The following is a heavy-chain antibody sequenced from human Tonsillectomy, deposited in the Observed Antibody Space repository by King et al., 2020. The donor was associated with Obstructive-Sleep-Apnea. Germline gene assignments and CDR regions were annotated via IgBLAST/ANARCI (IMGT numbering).Heavy chain of an antibody. V-gene: IGHV1-2*02. CDR2: ISPNSGAT. Sequence: VQLVESGAEVKKPGASVKVSCKASGYTFTGYYIHWVRQAPGQGLEWMGWISPNSGATIYAQKFQDRVTMTRDTSISTAYMDLSRLRSDDTAIYYCARDMSAYDSTSPAYWGQGTLVTVSS. CDR3: ARDMSAYDSTSPAY. CDR1: GYTFTGYY. D-gene: IGHD3-10*01. J-gene: IGHJ4*02.